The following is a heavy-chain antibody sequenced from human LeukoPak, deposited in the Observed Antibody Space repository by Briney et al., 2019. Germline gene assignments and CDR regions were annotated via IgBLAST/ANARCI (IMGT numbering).Heavy chain of an antibody. CDR2: IYYSGST. Sequence: SETLSLTCTVSGGSISSGGYYWSWIRQHPGKDLEWIGYIYYSGSTYYNPSLKSRVTISVDTSKNQFSLKLSSVTAADTAVYYCASLYYYDSSGYSRHGAFDIWGQGTMVTVSS. J-gene: IGHJ3*02. CDR3: ASLYYYDSSGYSRHGAFDI. D-gene: IGHD3-22*01. V-gene: IGHV4-31*03. CDR1: GGSISSGGYY.